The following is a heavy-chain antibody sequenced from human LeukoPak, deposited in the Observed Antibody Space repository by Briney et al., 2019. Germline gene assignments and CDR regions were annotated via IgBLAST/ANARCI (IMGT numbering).Heavy chain of an antibody. CDR1: GGSFSGYY. Sequence: SETLSLTCAVYGGSFSGYYWSWIRQPPGKGLEWIGEINHSGSTNYNPSLKSRVTISVDTSKNQFSLKLSSVTAADTAVYYCAREDDWGSLDYWGQGTLVTVSS. D-gene: IGHD7-27*01. J-gene: IGHJ4*02. V-gene: IGHV4-34*01. CDR2: INHSGST. CDR3: AREDDWGSLDY.